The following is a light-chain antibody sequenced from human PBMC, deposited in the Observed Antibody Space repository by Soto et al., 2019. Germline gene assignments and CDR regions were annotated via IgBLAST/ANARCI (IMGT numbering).Light chain of an antibody. J-gene: IGLJ1*01. CDR2: EVS. Sequence: QSALTQPPSASGSPGQSVTISSTGTSSDVGIYNYVSWYQQQPGKAPKLMIYEVSKRPSGVPDRFSGSKSGNTASLTVSGLQAEDEADYYGSAFAGSNSPLYVFGTGTKVTVL. CDR3: SAFAGSNSPLYV. V-gene: IGLV2-8*01. CDR1: SSDVGIYNY.